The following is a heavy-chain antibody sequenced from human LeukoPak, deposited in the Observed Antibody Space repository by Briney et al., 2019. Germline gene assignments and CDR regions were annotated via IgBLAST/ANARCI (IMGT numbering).Heavy chain of an antibody. D-gene: IGHD6-19*01. Sequence: PSETLSLTCAVYGGSFSGYYWSWIRQPPGKGLEWIGEINHSGSTNYNPSLKSRVTISVDTSKNQFSLKLSSVTAADTAVYYCARHSSGWKYYYYYGMDVWGQGTTVTVSS. CDR1: GGSFSGYY. J-gene: IGHJ6*02. CDR3: ARHSSGWKYYYYYGMDV. V-gene: IGHV4-34*01. CDR2: INHSGST.